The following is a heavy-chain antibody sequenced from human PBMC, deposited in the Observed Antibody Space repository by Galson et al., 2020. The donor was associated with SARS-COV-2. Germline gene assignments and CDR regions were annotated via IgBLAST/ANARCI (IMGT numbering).Heavy chain of an antibody. CDR3: ARDLSSGSYYVWFDP. D-gene: IGHD1-26*01. V-gene: IGHV1-2*02. CDR1: GYTFTGYY. CDR2: INPNSGGT. J-gene: IGHJ5*02. Sequence: ASVKVSCKASGYTFTGYYMHWVRQAPGQGLEWMGWINPNSGGTNYAQKFQGRVTMTRDTSISTAYMELSRLRSDDTAVYYCARDLSSGSYYVWFDPWGQGTLVTVSS.